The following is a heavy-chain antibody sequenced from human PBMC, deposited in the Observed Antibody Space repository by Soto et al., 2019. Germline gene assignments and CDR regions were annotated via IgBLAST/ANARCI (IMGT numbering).Heavy chain of an antibody. J-gene: IGHJ6*03. CDR1: GFPLSTSGMC. D-gene: IGHD2-2*01. CDR3: VASQRYCSSTSCRDYYYYMDF. V-gene: IGHV2-70*11. Sequence: SGPTLVNPTQTLTLTCTFSGFPLSTSGMCVSWIRQPPGKALEWLARIDWDDDKYYSTSLKTRLTISKDTSKNQVVLTMTNMDPVDTATYYCVASQRYCSSTSCRDYYYYMDFWGKGTTVTVSS. CDR2: IDWDDDK.